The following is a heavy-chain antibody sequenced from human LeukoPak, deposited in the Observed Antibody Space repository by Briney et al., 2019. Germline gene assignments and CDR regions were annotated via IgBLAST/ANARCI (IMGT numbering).Heavy chain of an antibody. CDR2: IYYSGST. CDR3: ARFRRQGFDY. CDR1: GGSISSYY. V-gene: IGHV4-59*01. J-gene: IGHJ4*02. Sequence: SETLSLTCTVSGGSISSYYWSWIRQPPGKGLEWIGYIYYSGSTNYNPSLKSRVTISVDTSKNQFSLKLSSVTAADTAVYYCARFRRQGFDYWGQGTLVTVSS.